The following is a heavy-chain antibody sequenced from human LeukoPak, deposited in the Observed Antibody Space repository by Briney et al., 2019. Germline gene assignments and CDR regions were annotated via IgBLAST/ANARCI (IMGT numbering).Heavy chain of an antibody. V-gene: IGHV4-31*03. CDR3: ARVGTVTKTPLKNNWYFDL. CDR1: GGSVSGSYY. Sequence: PSETLSLTCTVPGGSVSGSYYWNWIRQHPGKGLEWIGYIYYSGSTYYNPSLKSRVTISVDTSKNQFSLKLSSVTAADTAVYYCARVGTVTKTPLKNNWYFDLWGRGTLVTVSS. J-gene: IGHJ2*01. CDR2: IYYSGST. D-gene: IGHD4-17*01.